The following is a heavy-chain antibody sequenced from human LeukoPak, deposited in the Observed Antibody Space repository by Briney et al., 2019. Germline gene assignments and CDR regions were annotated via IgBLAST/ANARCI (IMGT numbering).Heavy chain of an antibody. V-gene: IGHV3-30*02. D-gene: IGHD6-19*01. Sequence: TGGSLRLSCAASGFTFSSYGMHWVRQAPGKGLEWVAFIRYDGSNKYYADSVKGRFTISRDNSKNTLYLQMNSLRAEDTAVYYCAKAFVKGGWQRFDYWGQGTLVTVSS. CDR1: GFTFSSYG. J-gene: IGHJ4*02. CDR3: AKAFVKGGWQRFDY. CDR2: IRYDGSNK.